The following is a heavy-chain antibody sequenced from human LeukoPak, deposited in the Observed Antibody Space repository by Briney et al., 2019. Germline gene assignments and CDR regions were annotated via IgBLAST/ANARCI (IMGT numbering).Heavy chain of an antibody. J-gene: IGHJ3*02. CDR3: ARSFPYSSSWYRYDAFDI. CDR1: GYTFTGYY. V-gene: IGHV1-2*06. Sequence: ASVKVSCKASGYTFTGYYMHWVRQAPGQGLEWMGRINPNSGGTNYAQKFQGRVTMARDTSISTADMELSRLRSDDTAVYCCARSFPYSSSWYRYDAFDIWGQGTMVTVSS. D-gene: IGHD6-13*01. CDR2: INPNSGGT.